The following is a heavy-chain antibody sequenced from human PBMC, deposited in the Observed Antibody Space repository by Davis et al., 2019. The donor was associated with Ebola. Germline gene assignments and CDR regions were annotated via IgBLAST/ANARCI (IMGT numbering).Heavy chain of an antibody. Sequence: SVKVSCKASGYTFTSYGISWVRRAPGQGLEWMGGIIPIFGTANYAQKFQGRVTITADESTSTAYMELRSLRSDDTAVYYCARDPGSSWRQFDYWGQGTLVTVSS. CDR1: GYTFTSYG. D-gene: IGHD6-13*01. J-gene: IGHJ4*02. CDR3: ARDPGSSWRQFDY. CDR2: IIPIFGTA. V-gene: IGHV1-69*13.